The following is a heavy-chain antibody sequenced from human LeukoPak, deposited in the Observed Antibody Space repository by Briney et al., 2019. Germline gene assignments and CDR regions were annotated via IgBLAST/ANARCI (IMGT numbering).Heavy chain of an antibody. J-gene: IGHJ6*03. D-gene: IGHD5-24*01. Sequence: GGSLRLSCAASGFTVSNKYMSWVRQAPGKGLEWVSVIYGGGSTSYADSAKGRFTISRDNSKNMLYLQMNSLRADDTAVYYCARDRSDGNYYMVVWGKGTTVTVSS. CDR3: ARDRSDGNYYMVV. V-gene: IGHV3-53*01. CDR1: GFTVSNKY. CDR2: IYGGGST.